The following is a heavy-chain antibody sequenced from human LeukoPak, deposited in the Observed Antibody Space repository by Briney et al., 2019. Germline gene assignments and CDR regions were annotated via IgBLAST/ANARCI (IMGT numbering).Heavy chain of an antibody. Sequence: GGSLRLSCAASGFTFSSYGMHWVRQAPGKGLEWVAVISYDGNNKYYADSVKGRFTISRDNSKNTLYLQMNSLRAEDTAVYYCAKDAPRGGFDYWGQGTLVTVSS. CDR3: AKDAPRGGFDY. V-gene: IGHV3-30*18. D-gene: IGHD3-10*01. CDR2: ISYDGNNK. CDR1: GFTFSSYG. J-gene: IGHJ4*02.